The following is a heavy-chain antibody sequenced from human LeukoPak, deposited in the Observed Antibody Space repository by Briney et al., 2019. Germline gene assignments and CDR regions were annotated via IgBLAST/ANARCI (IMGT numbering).Heavy chain of an antibody. CDR1: GFTFSSYG. D-gene: IGHD3-3*01. CDR2: IRYDGSNK. Sequence: PGGSLRLSCAASGFTFSSYGMHWVRQAPGKGLEWVAFIRYDGSNKYYADSVKGRFTISRDNSKNTLYLQMNSLRAEDTAVYYCAKDKGHYDFWSGYYNYLDYWGQGTLVTVSS. J-gene: IGHJ4*02. CDR3: AKDKGHYDFWSGYYNYLDY. V-gene: IGHV3-30*02.